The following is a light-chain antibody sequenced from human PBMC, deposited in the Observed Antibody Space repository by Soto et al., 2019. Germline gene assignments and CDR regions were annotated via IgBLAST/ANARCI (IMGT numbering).Light chain of an antibody. CDR2: DAS. CDR3: QQRSNWPPYT. CDR1: QSVSSY. Sequence: EIVLTQSPATLSLSPGERATLSCRASQSVSSYLAWYQQKPGQAPRLLIYDASNRVTGVPARFSGSGSGTDFTPPISSLQPEDFAVYYCQQRSNWPPYTFGQGTKLEIK. V-gene: IGKV3-11*01. J-gene: IGKJ2*01.